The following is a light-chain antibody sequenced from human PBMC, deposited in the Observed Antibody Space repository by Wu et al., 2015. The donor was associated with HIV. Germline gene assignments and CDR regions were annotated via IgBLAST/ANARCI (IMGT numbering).Light chain of an antibody. J-gene: IGKJ5*01. Sequence: EIVLTQSPATVSLSPGERATLSCRASQSVSNHLAWYQQKSGQAPRLLIYDASNRATGIPARFSGSGSGADFTLTISSLEPEDFAVYYCQQSNNWPLTFGQGTRLEIK. CDR1: QSVSNH. V-gene: IGKV3-11*01. CDR3: QQSNNWPLT. CDR2: DAS.